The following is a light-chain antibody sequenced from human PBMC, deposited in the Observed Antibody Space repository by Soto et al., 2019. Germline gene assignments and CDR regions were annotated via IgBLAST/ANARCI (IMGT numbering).Light chain of an antibody. V-gene: IGLV1-40*01. CDR3: QSYDSSLREV. CDR1: SSNIGAGYD. Sequence: QSALTQPPSVSGAPGQRVTIPCTGSSSNIGAGYDVHWYQQLPGTAPKLLIYGNSNRPSGVPDRFSGSKSGTSASLAITGLQAEDEADYYCQSYDSSLREVFGTGTKVTVL. CDR2: GNS. J-gene: IGLJ1*01.